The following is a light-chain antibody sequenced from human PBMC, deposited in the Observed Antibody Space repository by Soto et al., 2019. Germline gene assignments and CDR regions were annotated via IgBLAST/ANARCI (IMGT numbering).Light chain of an antibody. J-gene: IGKJ4*01. V-gene: IGKV1-39*01. CDR3: QQSYITPLT. CDR1: QSISSY. Sequence: DIQMTQSPSSLSASVGDRVTITCRAGQSISSYLNWYQQKPGKAPKLLIYAASSLQSGVPSRFSGSGSGTDFTLTISSLQPEDFATYYCQQSYITPLTSRGWTKVNIK. CDR2: AAS.